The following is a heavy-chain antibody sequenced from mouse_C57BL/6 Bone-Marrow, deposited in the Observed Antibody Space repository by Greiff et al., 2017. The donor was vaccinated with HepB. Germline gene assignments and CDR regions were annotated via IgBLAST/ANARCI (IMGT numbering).Heavy chain of an antibody. CDR2: IYPGNSDT. Sequence: VHVKQSGTVLARPGASVKMSCKTSGYTFTSYWMHWVKQRPGQGLEWIGAIYPGNSDTSYNQKFKGKAKLTAVTSASTAYMELSILTTEDSAVYYCTRRRDYYGSSTWFAYWGQGTLVTVSA. D-gene: IGHD1-1*01. V-gene: IGHV1-5*01. CDR1: GYTFTSYW. J-gene: IGHJ3*01. CDR3: TRRRDYYGSSTWFAY.